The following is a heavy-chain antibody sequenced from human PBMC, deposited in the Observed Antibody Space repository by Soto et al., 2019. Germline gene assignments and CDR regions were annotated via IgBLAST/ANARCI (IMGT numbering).Heavy chain of an antibody. J-gene: IGHJ4*02. CDR1: GVTFGDYA. D-gene: IGHD1-26*01. CDR3: AKVGGSLVSLYDFDS. V-gene: IGHV3-23*01. Sequence: GGSLRLSCEASGVTFGDYAMTWVRQAPGKGLEWVYGMSGVARSTFYADSVRDRFTISRDNSKYTLYLQMDRLTVEDTALYYCAKVGGSLVSLYDFDSWGQGTQVTVSS. CDR2: MSGVARST.